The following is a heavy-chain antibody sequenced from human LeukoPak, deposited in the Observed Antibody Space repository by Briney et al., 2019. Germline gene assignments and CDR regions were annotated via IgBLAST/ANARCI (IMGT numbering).Heavy chain of an antibody. V-gene: IGHV6-1*01. Sequence: SQTLSLTCAISGDSVSSKSAAWYWIRQSPSRGLEWLGRTYYRSKWYHEYAVSVKSRITINPDTSKNQFSLQLNSVIPEDTAIYYCAILRTASSFDFWGQGTLVTVSS. D-gene: IGHD1-14*01. CDR3: AILRTASSFDF. CDR2: TYYRSKWYH. CDR1: GDSVSSKSAA. J-gene: IGHJ4*02.